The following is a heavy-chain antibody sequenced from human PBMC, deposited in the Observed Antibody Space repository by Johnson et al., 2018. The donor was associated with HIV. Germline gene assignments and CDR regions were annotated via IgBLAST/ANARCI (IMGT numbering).Heavy chain of an antibody. D-gene: IGHD4-23*01. Sequence: QMLLVESGGGAVQPGRSLRLSCAASGFTFSSYGMHWVRQAPGKGLEWVAVIWFDGTNKYYADSVKGRFTISRDNSKNTLYLQMNSRRAEDTAVYYCAKGYGGNGGAFDIWGQGTMVTVSS. J-gene: IGHJ3*02. CDR1: GFTFSSYG. V-gene: IGHV3-33*06. CDR3: AKGYGGNGGAFDI. CDR2: IWFDGTNK.